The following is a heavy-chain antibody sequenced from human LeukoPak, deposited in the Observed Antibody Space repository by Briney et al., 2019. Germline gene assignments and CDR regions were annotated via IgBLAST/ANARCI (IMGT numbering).Heavy chain of an antibody. J-gene: IGHJ4*02. Sequence: GGSLRLSFAASGFTFSDYALGRVRQAPGRGLEWVATLSGSGAGTYYSDSVQGRFTISRDNSKRTLFLQMNSLRAEDTAFYYCAKAELGVDTFFDYWGQGTLVTVSS. CDR2: LSGSGAGT. CDR3: AKAELGVDTFFDY. CDR1: GFTFSDYA. D-gene: IGHD3-3*01. V-gene: IGHV3-23*01.